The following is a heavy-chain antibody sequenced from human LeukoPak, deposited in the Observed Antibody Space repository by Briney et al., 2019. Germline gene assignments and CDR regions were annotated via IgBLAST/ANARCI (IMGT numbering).Heavy chain of an antibody. CDR3: ASGDGSYAAYYFDY. CDR2: GHYSGST. V-gene: IGHV4-39*01. CDR1: ININSYY. D-gene: IGHD3-10*01. J-gene: IGHJ4*02. Sequence: PSETLSLTCTVSININSYYWGWIRQPPGKGLEWIASGHYSGSTYYNPSLKSRVTISVDTSSNQFSLKVSSVTAADTAVYYCASGDGSYAAYYFDYWGQGTLVTVSS.